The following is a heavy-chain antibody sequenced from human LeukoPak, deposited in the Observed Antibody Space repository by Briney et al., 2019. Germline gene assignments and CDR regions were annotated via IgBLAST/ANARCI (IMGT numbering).Heavy chain of an antibody. CDR2: VSHSGST. D-gene: IGHD6-19*01. CDR3: ARGGSGWYGTCYYGMDV. Sequence: SETLSLTCAVSGGSFSDYQWTWIRQSPGKGLEWIGDVSHSGSTTYNPSLRGRITISIDTSKNQFSLKLSSVTAADTAVYYCARGGSGWYGTCYYGMDVWGQGTTVTVSS. V-gene: IGHV4-34*01. CDR1: GGSFSDYQ. J-gene: IGHJ6*02.